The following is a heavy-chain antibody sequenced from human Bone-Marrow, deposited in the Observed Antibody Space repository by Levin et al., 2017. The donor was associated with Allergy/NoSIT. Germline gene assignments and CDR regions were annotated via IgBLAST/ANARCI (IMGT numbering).Heavy chain of an antibody. CDR3: ARVRPDYSSGTRHRASDYYYMGV. CDR2: IIPMFGTA. Sequence: SVKVSCKASGGAFSTYAINWVRQAPGQGLEWMGGIIPMFGTANYAQKFQGRVTVTADTSTSTAYMEVSNLRSDDTAVYYCARVRPDYSSGTRHRASDYYYMGVWDKGTTVTVSS. D-gene: IGHD3-10*01. CDR1: GGAFSTYA. J-gene: IGHJ6*03. V-gene: IGHV1-69*06.